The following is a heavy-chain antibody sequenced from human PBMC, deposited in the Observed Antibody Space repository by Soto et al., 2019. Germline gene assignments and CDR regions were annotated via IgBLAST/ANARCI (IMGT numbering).Heavy chain of an antibody. CDR3: VSGPGTTADY. D-gene: IGHD1-1*01. J-gene: IGHJ4*02. Sequence: SETLSITCTVSGGSISSTRYYWGWIRQPPGEGLEWIGTTYYTGSTYYSPSLKSRVTISVDMSKNQFSLKVRSVTAADTAVYYCVSGPGTTADYWGQGTLVTVSS. V-gene: IGHV4-39*01. CDR2: TYYTGST. CDR1: GGSISSTRYY.